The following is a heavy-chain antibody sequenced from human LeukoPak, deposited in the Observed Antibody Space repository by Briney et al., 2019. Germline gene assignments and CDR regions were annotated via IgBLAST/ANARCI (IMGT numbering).Heavy chain of an antibody. CDR1: GGSITRTNYY. Sequence: SETLSLTCTVSGGSITRTNYYWGWIRQYPGQGLEWIGSIYYSGTTYHNPSLKTRVTISVDTSKNQFSLKLNSVTAADTAVYYCARYAVEYSGTYFDSWGQGSLVTVSS. V-gene: IGHV4-39*01. CDR2: IYYSGTT. D-gene: IGHD1-26*01. CDR3: ARYAVEYSGTYFDS. J-gene: IGHJ4*02.